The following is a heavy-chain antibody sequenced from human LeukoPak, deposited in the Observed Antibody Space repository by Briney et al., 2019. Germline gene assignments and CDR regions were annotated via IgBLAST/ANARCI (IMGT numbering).Heavy chain of an antibody. Sequence: SETLSLTCAVYGGSFSGYYWSWIRQPPGKGLEWIGEINHSGSTNHNPSLKSRVTISVDTSKNQFSLKLSSVTAADTAVYYCARGVGGYCSSTSCYMPDFDYWGQGTLVTVSS. J-gene: IGHJ4*02. V-gene: IGHV4-34*01. CDR3: ARGVGGYCSSTSCYMPDFDY. CDR1: GGSFSGYY. CDR2: INHSGST. D-gene: IGHD2-2*02.